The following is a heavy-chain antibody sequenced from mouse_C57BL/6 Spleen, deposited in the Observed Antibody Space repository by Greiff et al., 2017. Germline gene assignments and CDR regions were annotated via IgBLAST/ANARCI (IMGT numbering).Heavy chain of an antibody. V-gene: IGHV7-3*01. D-gene: IGHD1-1*01. Sequence: EVHLVESGGGLVQPGGSLSLSCAASGFTFTDYYMSWVRQPPGKALEWLGFIRNKANGYTTEYSASVKGRFTISRDNSQSILYLQMNALRAEDSATYYCARFPNTVVEGGFDYWGQGTTLTVSS. CDR1: GFTFTDYY. J-gene: IGHJ2*01. CDR2: IRNKANGYTT. CDR3: ARFPNTVVEGGFDY.